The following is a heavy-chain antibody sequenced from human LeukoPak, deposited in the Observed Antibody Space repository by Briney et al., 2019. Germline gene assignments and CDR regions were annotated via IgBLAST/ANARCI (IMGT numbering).Heavy chain of an antibody. CDR3: ARRPRYYDTLYYFDY. CDR1: GGSISSSSYY. CDR2: IYYSGST. J-gene: IGHJ4*02. D-gene: IGHD3-22*01. V-gene: IGHV4-39*01. Sequence: SETLTLTCTVSGGSISSSSYYWGWIRQPPGKGLEWIGSIYYSGSTYYNPSLKSRVTISVDTSKNQFSLKLSSVTAADTAVYYCARRPRYYDTLYYFDYWGQGTLVTVSS.